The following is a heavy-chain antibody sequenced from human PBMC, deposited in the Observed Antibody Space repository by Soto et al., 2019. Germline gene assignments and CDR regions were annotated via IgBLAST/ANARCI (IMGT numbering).Heavy chain of an antibody. CDR3: ARAPEHYDIFTGRHYLDCGMDV. D-gene: IGHD3-9*01. Sequence: SVKVSCKASGGTFSSYTITWVRQAPGQGLEWMGEIIPIFGTTNYAQKFRGRVTITADESTTTAYMELRSLRSEDTAVYYCARAPEHYDIFTGRHYLDCGMDVWGQGTTVTVSS. CDR2: IIPIFGTT. J-gene: IGHJ6*02. CDR1: GGTFSSYT. V-gene: IGHV1-69*13.